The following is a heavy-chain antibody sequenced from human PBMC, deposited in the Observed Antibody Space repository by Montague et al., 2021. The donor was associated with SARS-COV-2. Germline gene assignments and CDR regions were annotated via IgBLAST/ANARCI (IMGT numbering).Heavy chain of an antibody. CDR3: AMRGGALDAFDI. CDR1: GGSIRTSSYY. J-gene: IGHJ3*02. CDR2: IYCSGST. V-gene: IGHV4-39*01. D-gene: IGHD3-10*01. Sequence: SETLSLTCTVSGGSIRTSSYYWGWIRQPPGKGPDWIGSIYCSGSTYYNPSLKSRVTISVDTSKNQFSLKLSSVTAADTAVYYCAMRGGALDAFDIWGQGTMVIVSS.